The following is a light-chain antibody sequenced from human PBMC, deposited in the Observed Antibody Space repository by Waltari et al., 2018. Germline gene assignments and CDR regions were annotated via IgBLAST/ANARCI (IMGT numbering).Light chain of an antibody. CDR2: SKN. Sequence: QSVLTQPPSASGTPGQRVTISCSGSSSNIGSNTVNWYQQLPGTAPKLLIYSKNQRPSGVPDRFSGSKSGTSASLAISGLQSEEEADYYCAAWDDSLVFGGGTKLTVL. J-gene: IGLJ2*01. V-gene: IGLV1-44*01. CDR1: SSNIGSNT. CDR3: AAWDDSLV.